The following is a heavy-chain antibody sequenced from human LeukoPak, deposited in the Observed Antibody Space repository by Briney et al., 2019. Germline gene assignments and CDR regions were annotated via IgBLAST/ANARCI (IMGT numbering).Heavy chain of an antibody. V-gene: IGHV3-7*01. D-gene: IGHD3-22*01. CDR1: GFTFRSYW. CDR2: IKQDGSEK. CDR3: ARGFDSRFFNY. Sequence: GGSLRLSCTDSGFTFRSYWMTWVRQAPGKGLEWVANIKQDGSEKYYVDSVKGRFTISRNNAKNSLYLQMNSLRAEDTAVYYCARGFDSRFFNYWGQGTLVTVSS. J-gene: IGHJ4*02.